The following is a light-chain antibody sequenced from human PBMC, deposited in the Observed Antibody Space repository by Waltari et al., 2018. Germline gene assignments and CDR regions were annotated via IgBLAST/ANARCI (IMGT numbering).Light chain of an antibody. CDR3: QSYDSSLSAYV. V-gene: IGLV1-40*01. J-gene: IGLJ1*01. Sequence: QSVLTQPPSVSGAPGQRVTIPCTGTSSNIGAFHDVQWYQQLPGTAPKLLIYGNIYRPSGVPDRFSGSKSGTSASLAISRLQAEDEADYYCQSYDSSLSAYVFGTGTTVTVL. CDR1: SSNIGAFHD. CDR2: GNI.